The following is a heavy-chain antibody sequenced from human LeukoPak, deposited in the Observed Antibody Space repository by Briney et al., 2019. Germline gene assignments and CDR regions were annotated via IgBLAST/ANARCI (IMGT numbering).Heavy chain of an antibody. D-gene: IGHD3-10*01. V-gene: IGHV4-34*01. Sequence: PSETLSLTCAVYGGSFSGYYWSWIRQRPGKGLERIGDINHSGSTNYNLSLKSRVTISVDTAKNQFSLKLSSVTAADTAVYYCARGLSPRINMVRGVRPPFRGVFDYWGQGTLVTVSS. CDR3: ARGLSPRINMVRGVRPPFRGVFDY. CDR1: GGSFSGYY. CDR2: INHSGST. J-gene: IGHJ4*02.